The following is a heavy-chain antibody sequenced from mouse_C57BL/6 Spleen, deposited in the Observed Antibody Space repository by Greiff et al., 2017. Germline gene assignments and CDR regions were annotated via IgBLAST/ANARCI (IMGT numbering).Heavy chain of an antibody. D-gene: IGHD1-1*01. CDR2: IRLKSDSYAT. CDR1: GFTFSNYW. CDR3: TGSYYYGSSPFAY. Sequence: EVKVEESGGGLVQPGGSMKLSCVASGFTFSNYWMNWVRQSPEKGLEWVAQIRLKSDSYATHYAEYVKGRFTISRDDSKSSVYLQMNNLRAEDTGIYYCTGSYYYGSSPFAYWGQGTLVTVSA. J-gene: IGHJ3*01. V-gene: IGHV6-3*01.